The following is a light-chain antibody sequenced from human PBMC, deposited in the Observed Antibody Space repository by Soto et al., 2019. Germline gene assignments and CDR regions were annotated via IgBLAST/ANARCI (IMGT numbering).Light chain of an antibody. Sequence: SLAAGVGSRRSIPYRSIKSISSWLAWYQQKPGKAPKLVIYDASSLESGVPSRVRGCGSGTEFTLTSSSVQPDHFTTYYCQQSYRHGITWGQGTRLEIK. CDR3: QQSYRHGIT. CDR2: DAS. J-gene: IGKJ5*01. CDR1: KSISSW. V-gene: IGKV1-5*01.